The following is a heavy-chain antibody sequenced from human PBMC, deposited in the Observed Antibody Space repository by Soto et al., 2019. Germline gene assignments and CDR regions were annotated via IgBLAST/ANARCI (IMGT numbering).Heavy chain of an antibody. J-gene: IGHJ6*02. CDR2: LSYDGTIK. D-gene: IGHD2-21*02. V-gene: IGHV3-30-3*01. Sequence: QVQLVESGGGVVLPGRSLRLSCAASGFTFRTFPMHWARQAPGKGLEWVAVLSYDGTIKYYADSVKGRFSISRDNSKNLGYVQMNNLRPEDTATYYCAKGFVVVTSTQRDYFYGMDAWGQGTTVTVSS. CDR1: GFTFRTFP. CDR3: AKGFVVVTSTQRDYFYGMDA.